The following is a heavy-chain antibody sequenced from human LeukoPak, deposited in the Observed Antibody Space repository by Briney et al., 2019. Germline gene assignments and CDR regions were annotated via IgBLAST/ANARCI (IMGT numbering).Heavy chain of an antibody. CDR1: GFTFSSYG. CDR2: IRYDGSNK. D-gene: IGHD3-3*01. V-gene: IGHV3-30*02. CDR3: AKGGYYDFWSGLGDY. Sequence: GSLRLSCAASGFTFSSYGMHWVRQAPGKGLEWVAFIRYDGSNKYYADSVKGRFTISRDNSKNTLYLQMNSLRAEDTAVYYCAKGGYYDFWSGLGDYWGQGTLVTVSS. J-gene: IGHJ4*02.